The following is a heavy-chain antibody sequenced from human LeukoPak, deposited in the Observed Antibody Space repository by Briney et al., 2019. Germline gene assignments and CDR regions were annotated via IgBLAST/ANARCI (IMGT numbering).Heavy chain of an antibody. J-gene: IGHJ4*02. CDR3: ARDSVLTYGSGSYYPDY. CDR1: GYTFTSYY. V-gene: IGHV1-46*01. Sequence: GASVKVSCKASGYTFTSYYMHWVRQAPGQGLEWMGIINPSGGSTSYAQKFQGRVTMTRDMSTSTVHMELSSLRSEDTAVYYCARDSVLTYGSGSYYPDYWGQGTLVTVSS. CDR2: INPSGGST. D-gene: IGHD3-10*01.